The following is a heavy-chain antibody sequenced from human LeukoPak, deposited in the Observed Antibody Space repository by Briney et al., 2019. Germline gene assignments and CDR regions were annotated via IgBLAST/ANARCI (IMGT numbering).Heavy chain of an antibody. D-gene: IGHD3-22*01. CDR2: ISYDGSNK. Sequence: PGGSLRLSCAASGFTFSSYAMHWVRQAPGKGLEWVAVISYDGSNKYYADSVKGRFTISRDNSKNTLYLQMNSLRAEDTAVYYCAREAYYYYDSSGQENAFDIWGQGTMVTVSS. V-gene: IGHV3-30*04. J-gene: IGHJ3*02. CDR1: GFTFSSYA. CDR3: AREAYYYYDSSGQENAFDI.